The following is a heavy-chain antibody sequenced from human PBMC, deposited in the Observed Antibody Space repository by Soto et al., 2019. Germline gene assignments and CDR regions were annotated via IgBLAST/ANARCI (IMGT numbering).Heavy chain of an antibody. Sequence: EVQLVESGGGLIQPGGSLRLSCAASGFTVSSNYMSWVRQAPGKGLEWVSVIYSGGSTYYADSVKGRFTISRDNSKNTLYLQMNSLRAEDTAVYDCARSYRTTMYYFDYWGQGTLVTVSS. CDR3: ARSYRTTMYYFDY. V-gene: IGHV3-53*01. CDR2: IYSGGST. J-gene: IGHJ4*02. CDR1: GFTVSSNY. D-gene: IGHD1-1*01.